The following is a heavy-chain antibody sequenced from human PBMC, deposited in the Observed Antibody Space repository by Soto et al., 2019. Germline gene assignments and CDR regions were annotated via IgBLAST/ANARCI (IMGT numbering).Heavy chain of an antibody. D-gene: IGHD3-10*01. Sequence: ASVKVSCKASGYSFTGYYMHWVRQAPGQGLEWMGRINPIFGGTSYAQKFQGRVTITADESTSTAYMELSSLRSEDTAVYYCAREGPPAGFDYWGQGTLVTVSS. CDR1: GYSFTGYY. J-gene: IGHJ4*02. CDR3: AREGPPAGFDY. V-gene: IGHV1-46*01. CDR2: INPIFGGT.